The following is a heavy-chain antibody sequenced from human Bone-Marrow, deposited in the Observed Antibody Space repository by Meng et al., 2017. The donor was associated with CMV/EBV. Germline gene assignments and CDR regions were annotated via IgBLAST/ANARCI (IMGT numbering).Heavy chain of an antibody. J-gene: IGHJ4*02. CDR3: ARGSPNNGWYQIDY. V-gene: IGHV4-59*01. D-gene: IGHD6-19*01. CDR1: GGPISRYY. Sequence: GSLRLSCRVSGGPISRYYWSWIRQPPGKGLEWIGYVYNSGRTNYNPSLKSRVTISVDTSKNQFSLKLSSVTAADTAVYYCARGSPNNGWYQIDYWGQGKLVNIAS. CDR2: VYNSGRT.